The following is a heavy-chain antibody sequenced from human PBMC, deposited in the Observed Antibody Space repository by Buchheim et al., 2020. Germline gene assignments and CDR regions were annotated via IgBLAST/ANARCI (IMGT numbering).Heavy chain of an antibody. D-gene: IGHD6-13*01. V-gene: IGHV4-39*07. Sequence: QLQLQESGPGLVKPSETLSLTCTVSGGSISSSSYYWGWIRQPPGKGLEWIGSIYYSGSTYYNPSLKSRVTISVDTSKNQFSLKLSSVTAADTAVYYCAREPVYKYSSSHNYYYYGMDVWGQGTT. CDR2: IYYSGST. CDR1: GGSISSSSYY. J-gene: IGHJ6*02. CDR3: AREPVYKYSSSHNYYYYGMDV.